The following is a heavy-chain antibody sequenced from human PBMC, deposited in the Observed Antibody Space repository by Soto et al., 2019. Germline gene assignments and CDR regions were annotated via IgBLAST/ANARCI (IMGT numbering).Heavy chain of an antibody. CDR1: GLTFSSSW. J-gene: IGHJ4*02. V-gene: IGHV3-74*01. CDR2: LNFDGSAT. Sequence: EVQLVESGGGLVQPGGSRRLSCAVSGLTFSSSWMHWVRQGPGKGLVWVSRLNFDGSATHYADSVQGRFTIPRDNAKNVLYLQMTNLSAEDTAVYYCARDRGNYNGIFDYWGQGTLVTVSS. CDR3: ARDRGNYNGIFDY. D-gene: IGHD4-4*01.